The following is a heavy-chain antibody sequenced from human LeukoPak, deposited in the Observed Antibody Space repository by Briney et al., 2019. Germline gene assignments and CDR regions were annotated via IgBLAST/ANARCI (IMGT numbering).Heavy chain of an antibody. CDR1: GYSISSGYY. Sequence: SETLSLTCAVSGYSISSGYYWSWIRQPPGKGLEWIGYIYYSGSTNYNPSLKSRVTISVDTSKNQLSLKLSSVTAADTAVYYCTRSSGYSGYDFVLDWGQGTLVTVSS. V-gene: IGHV4-61*01. D-gene: IGHD5-12*01. J-gene: IGHJ4*02. CDR3: TRSSGYSGYDFVLD. CDR2: IYYSGST.